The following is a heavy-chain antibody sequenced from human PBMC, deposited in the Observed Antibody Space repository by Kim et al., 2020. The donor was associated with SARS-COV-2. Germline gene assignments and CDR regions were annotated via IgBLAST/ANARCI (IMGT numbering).Heavy chain of an antibody. D-gene: IGHD1-26*01. CDR2: IYYSGST. J-gene: IGHJ3*01. Sequence: SETLSLTCTVSGGSISSYYWSWIRQPPGKGLEWIGYIYYSGSTNYNPSLKSRVTISVDTSKNQFSLKLSSVTAADTAVYYFARGPLSGSLGDAFDVWGKGTMVTVSS. V-gene: IGHV4-59*01. CDR3: ARGPLSGSLGDAFDV. CDR1: GGSISSYY.